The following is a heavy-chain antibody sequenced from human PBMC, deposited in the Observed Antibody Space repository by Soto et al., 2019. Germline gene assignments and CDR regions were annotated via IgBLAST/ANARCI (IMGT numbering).Heavy chain of an antibody. CDR1: GFTFSSYE. CDR2: ISSSGSTI. J-gene: IGHJ6*02. D-gene: IGHD5-12*01. V-gene: IGHV3-48*03. Sequence: GGSLRLFCAAAGFTFSSYEMNCVRQAPGKGLEWVSYISSSGSTIYYPDSVKGRFTISRDNAKNSLYLQMNSLRAEDTAVYYCARDLCGYDLEHGMDVWGQGTTVTVSS. CDR3: ARDLCGYDLEHGMDV.